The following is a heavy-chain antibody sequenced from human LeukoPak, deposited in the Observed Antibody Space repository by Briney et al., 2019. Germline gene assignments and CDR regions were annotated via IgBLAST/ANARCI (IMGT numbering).Heavy chain of an antibody. J-gene: IGHJ4*02. CDR1: GFTFTSSA. CDR2: IVVGSGNT. Sequence: SVKVSCKASGFTFTSSAVQWVRQARGQRLEWIGWIVVGSGNTNYAQKFQERVTITRDMSTSTAYMELSSLGSEDTAVYYCAAGYSGSYYPSFDYWGQGTLVTVSS. D-gene: IGHD3-10*01. CDR3: AAGYSGSYYPSFDY. V-gene: IGHV1-58*01.